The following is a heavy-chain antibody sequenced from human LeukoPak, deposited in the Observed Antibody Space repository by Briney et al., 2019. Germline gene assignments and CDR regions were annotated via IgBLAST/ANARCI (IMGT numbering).Heavy chain of an antibody. CDR1: GYTFNRYD. Sequence: ASVKVSCKASGYTFNRYDINWVRQATGQGLEWMGWMNPDSGTTGYAQKFQGRVTMTRDTSISTAYMELSRLRSDDTAVYYCARERGGYYDSSGNDAFDIWGQGTMVTVSS. V-gene: IGHV1-8*01. CDR3: ARERGGYYDSSGNDAFDI. J-gene: IGHJ3*02. CDR2: MNPDSGTT. D-gene: IGHD3-22*01.